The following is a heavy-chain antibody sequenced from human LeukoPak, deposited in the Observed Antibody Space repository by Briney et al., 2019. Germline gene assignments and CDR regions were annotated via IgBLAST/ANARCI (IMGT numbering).Heavy chain of an antibody. V-gene: IGHV1-2*02. Sequence: GASVKVSCKASGYTFTGYYMHWVRQAPGQGLEWMGWINPNSGGTNYAQKFQGRVTMTRNTSISTAYMELSRLRSDDTAVYYCAREGYYYEEDAFDIWGQGTMVTVSS. CDR3: AREGYYYEEDAFDI. CDR2: INPNSGGT. CDR1: GYTFTGYY. D-gene: IGHD3-22*01. J-gene: IGHJ3*02.